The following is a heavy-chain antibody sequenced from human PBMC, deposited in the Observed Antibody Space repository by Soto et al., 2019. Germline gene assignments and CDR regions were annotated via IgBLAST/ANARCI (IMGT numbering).Heavy chain of an antibody. CDR1: GGTFSSYA. Sequence: ASVKVSCKASGGTFSSYAISWLRQPPGQGLEWMGGIIPIFGTANYAQKFQGRVTITADKSTSTAYMEMSSLRYEDTAVYYCARDRDYYGSGSYGYYYYGMDVWGQGTTVTVSS. CDR3: ARDRDYYGSGSYGYYYYGMDV. J-gene: IGHJ6*02. CDR2: IIPIFGTA. D-gene: IGHD3-10*01. V-gene: IGHV1-69*06.